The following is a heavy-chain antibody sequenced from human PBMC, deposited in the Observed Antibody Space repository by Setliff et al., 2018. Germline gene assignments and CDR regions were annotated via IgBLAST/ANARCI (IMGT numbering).Heavy chain of an antibody. Sequence: ASVKVSCKASGGTFSSYAISWVRQAPGQGLEWMGWIGPYNSNTNYAQNFQGRVTMTTDTSTSTAYMELRSLRSDDTAMYYCARDLSTTVMTRSWYYFDYWGQGTLVTVSS. CDR3: ARDLSTTVMTRSWYYFDY. J-gene: IGHJ4*02. CDR2: IGPYNSNT. D-gene: IGHD4-17*01. CDR1: GGTFSSYA. V-gene: IGHV1-18*01.